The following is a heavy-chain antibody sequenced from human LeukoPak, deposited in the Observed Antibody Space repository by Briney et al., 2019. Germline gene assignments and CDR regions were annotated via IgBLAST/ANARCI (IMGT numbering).Heavy chain of an antibody. CDR3: ARSYSSGWFDAFDI. CDR2: MNPNSGNT. V-gene: IGHV1-8*03. CDR1: GYTFTGYY. D-gene: IGHD6-19*01. Sequence: ASVKVSCKASGYTFTGYYMHWVRQAPGQGLEWMGWMNPNSGNTGYAQKFQGRVTITRNTSISTAYMELSSLRSEDTAVYYCARSYSSGWFDAFDIWGQGTMVTVSS. J-gene: IGHJ3*02.